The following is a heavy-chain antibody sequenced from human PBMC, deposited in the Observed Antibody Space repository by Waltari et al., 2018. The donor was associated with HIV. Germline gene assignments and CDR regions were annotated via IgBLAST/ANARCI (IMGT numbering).Heavy chain of an antibody. J-gene: IGHJ6*02. Sequence: EVQLMESGGGLVQSGGSLRLSCAASGFTFTNYWMSWVRQTPGKGLGWVADIKDDGSEKYYIGSVNGRFTISRDNAKNSMFLQMNSLRAEDTAVYYCARIGTFPHNYAIDFWGQGTTVTVSS. CDR1: GFTFTNYW. CDR3: ARIGTFPHNYAIDF. CDR2: IKDDGSEK. D-gene: IGHD1-26*01. V-gene: IGHV3-7*01.